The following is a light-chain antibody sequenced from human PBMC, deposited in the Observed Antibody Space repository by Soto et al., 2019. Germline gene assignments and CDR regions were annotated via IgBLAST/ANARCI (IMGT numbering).Light chain of an antibody. Sequence: SVLTQPASVSGSPGQSITISCTRTSSDVGGYNYVSRYQQHPGKAPKLMIYDVSNRPSGVSNRFSGSKSGNTASLTISGLQAEDEADYYCSSYTSSSHVFGTGTKVTVL. V-gene: IGLV2-14*01. CDR2: DVS. CDR1: SSDVGGYNY. J-gene: IGLJ1*01. CDR3: SSYTSSSHV.